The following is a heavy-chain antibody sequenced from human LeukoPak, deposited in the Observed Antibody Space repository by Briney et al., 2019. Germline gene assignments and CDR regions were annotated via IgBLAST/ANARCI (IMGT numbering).Heavy chain of an antibody. J-gene: IGHJ4*02. V-gene: IGHV3-23*01. CDR3: ARDMGIWDDYGDL. D-gene: IGHD4-17*01. Sequence: PGGSLRLSCAASGFTFSYFAMSWVRQAPGRGLEWVSTITASGSNTYYADSVKGRFTISRDNSKNTLYLQMNSLRAEDTAVYYCARDMGIWDDYGDLWGQGTMVTVSS. CDR1: GFTFSYFA. CDR2: ITASGSNT.